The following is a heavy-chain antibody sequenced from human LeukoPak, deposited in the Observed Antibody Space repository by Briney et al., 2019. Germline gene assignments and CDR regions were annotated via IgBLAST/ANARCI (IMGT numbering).Heavy chain of an antibody. J-gene: IGHJ3*02. CDR1: GGTFSSYA. V-gene: IGHV1-69*04. Sequence: SVKVSWKASGGTFSSYAISWVRQAPGQGLEWMGRIIPILGIANYAQKFQGRVTITADKSTSTAYMELSSLRSEDTAVYYCATDRLTTGAFDIWGQGTMVTASS. CDR2: IIPILGIA. CDR3: ATDRLTTGAFDI. D-gene: IGHD4-17*01.